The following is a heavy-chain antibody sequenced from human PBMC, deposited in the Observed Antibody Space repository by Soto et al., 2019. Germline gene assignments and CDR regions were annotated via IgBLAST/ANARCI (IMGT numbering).Heavy chain of an antibody. CDR3: ARGRGRYYYYSSGYNWFDP. J-gene: IGHJ5*02. D-gene: IGHD3-22*01. CDR2: INHSGST. Sequence: SETLSLTXAVYGGSFSGYYWSWIRQPPGKGLEWIGEINHSGSTNYNPSLKSRVTISVDTSKNQFSLKLSSVTAADTAVYYCARGRGRYYYYSSGYNWFDPWGQGTLVTVS. V-gene: IGHV4-34*01. CDR1: GGSFSGYY.